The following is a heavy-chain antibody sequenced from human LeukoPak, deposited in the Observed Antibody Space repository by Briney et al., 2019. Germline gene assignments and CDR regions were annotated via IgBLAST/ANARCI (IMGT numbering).Heavy chain of an antibody. J-gene: IGHJ4*02. D-gene: IGHD3-22*01. CDR1: GGSFSGYY. V-gene: IGHV4-34*01. CDR2: INHSGST. Sequence: SETLSLTCAVYGGSFSGYYWSWIRQPPGKGLEWIGEINHSGSTNYNPSLKSRVTISVDTSKNQFSLKLSSVTAADTAVYYCARRYYYDSSGYYASFGYWGQGTLVTVSS. CDR3: ARRYYYDSSGYYASFGY.